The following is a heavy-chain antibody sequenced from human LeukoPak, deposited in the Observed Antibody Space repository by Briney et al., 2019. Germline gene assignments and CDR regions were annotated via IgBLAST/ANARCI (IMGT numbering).Heavy chain of an antibody. CDR3: AREGSGRTAYNDGLDV. V-gene: IGHV3-53*01. J-gene: IGHJ3*01. CDR1: GFTFSSYA. Sequence: PGGSLRLSCAASGFTFSSYAMHWVRQAPGKGLEWVSVIRSGGSTVYADSVKGRFTISRDNSKNTLYLQLNSLRAEDTAVYYCAREGSGRTAYNDGLDVWGQGTMVTVSS. D-gene: IGHD3-10*01. CDR2: IRSGGST.